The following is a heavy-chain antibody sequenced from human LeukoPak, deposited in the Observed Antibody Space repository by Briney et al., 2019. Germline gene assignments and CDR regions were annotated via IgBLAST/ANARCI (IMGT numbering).Heavy chain of an antibody. Sequence: SETLSLTCSVSGGSISSYYWSWIRQPARKGLEWIGRIYTSRSTNYNPSLESRVTMSVDTSKNQFSLKLSSVTAADTAVYYCARGSGSGSYYNGFDYWGQGTLVTVSS. CDR1: GGSISSYY. CDR2: IYTSRST. D-gene: IGHD3-10*01. J-gene: IGHJ4*02. V-gene: IGHV4-4*07. CDR3: ARGSGSGSYYNGFDY.